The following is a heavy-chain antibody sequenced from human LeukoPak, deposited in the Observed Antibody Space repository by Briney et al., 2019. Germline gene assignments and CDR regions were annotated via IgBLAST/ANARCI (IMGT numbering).Heavy chain of an antibody. CDR2: IYYSGST. Sequence: SETLSLTCTVSGGSISSGGYYWSWIRQHPGKGLEWIGYIYYSGSTYLNPSLKSRVSMSLEKSQNQFSLTLASVTAADTAVYYCARLHGDYASGTPPFDFWGRGTLVTVSS. J-gene: IGHJ4*02. CDR3: ARLHGDYASGTPPFDF. CDR1: GGSISSGGYY. D-gene: IGHD3-10*01. V-gene: IGHV4-31*03.